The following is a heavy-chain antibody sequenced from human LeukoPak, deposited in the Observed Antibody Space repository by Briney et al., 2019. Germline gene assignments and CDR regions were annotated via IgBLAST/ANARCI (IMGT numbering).Heavy chain of an antibody. D-gene: IGHD3-22*01. CDR2: ISYDGSNK. CDR1: GFTFSSYA. CDR3: ARDLDDSSGYYYDY. Sequence: GGSLRLSCAASGFTFSSYAMHWVRQAPGKGLEWVAFISYDGSNKYYADSVKGRFTISRDNSKNTLYLQMNSLRAEDTAVYYCARDLDDSSGYYYDYWGQGTLVTVSS. V-gene: IGHV3-30*04. J-gene: IGHJ4*02.